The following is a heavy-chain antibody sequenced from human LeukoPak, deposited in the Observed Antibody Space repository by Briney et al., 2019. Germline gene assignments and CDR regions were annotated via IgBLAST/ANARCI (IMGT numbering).Heavy chain of an antibody. Sequence: SETLSLTCTVSGGSISSSSYYWGWIRQPPGKGLEWIGSIYYSGSTYFNPSLKSRVTISVDTSKNQFSLKLTSVTAADTAVYYCARQGVGATTANAFDIWGRGTMVTVSS. J-gene: IGHJ3*02. D-gene: IGHD1-26*01. CDR3: ARQGVGATTANAFDI. V-gene: IGHV4-39*01. CDR2: IYYSGST. CDR1: GGSISSSSYY.